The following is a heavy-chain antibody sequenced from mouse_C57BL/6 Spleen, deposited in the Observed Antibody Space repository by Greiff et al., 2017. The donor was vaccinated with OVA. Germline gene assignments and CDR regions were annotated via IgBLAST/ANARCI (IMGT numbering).Heavy chain of an antibody. CDR2: IYPGSGST. D-gene: IGHD2-2*01. V-gene: IGHV1-55*01. CDR3: ARRELWLNCFDD. Sequence: VQLQQSGAELVKPGASVKMSCKASGYTFTSYWITWVKQRPGQGLEWIGDIYPGSGSTNYNEKFKSKATLTVDTSSSTAYMQLSSLTSEDSAVYYWARRELWLNCFDDWGQGTTLTVSA. J-gene: IGHJ2*01. CDR1: GYTFTSYW.